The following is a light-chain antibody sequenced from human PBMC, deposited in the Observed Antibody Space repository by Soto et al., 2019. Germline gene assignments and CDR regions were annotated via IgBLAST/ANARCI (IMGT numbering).Light chain of an antibody. J-gene: IGLJ2*01. Sequence: QAVVTQPPSVTGAPGQRVTISCTGSHSDIGAGYGVHWYQQFPHSAPKLLIYDTTNRPSGVPDRCSGSRSGTSASLAITGLQAEDEADYYCQSFDSSRIGLLFGGGTQLTVL. CDR3: QSFDSSRIGLL. V-gene: IGLV1-40*01. CDR1: HSDIGAGYG. CDR2: DTT.